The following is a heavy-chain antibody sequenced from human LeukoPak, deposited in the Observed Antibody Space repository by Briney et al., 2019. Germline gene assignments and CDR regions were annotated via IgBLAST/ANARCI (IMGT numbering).Heavy chain of an antibody. V-gene: IGHV3-49*03. Sequence: HSGGSLRLSCTTSGFTFGDFAMSWFRQAPGKGLEWVSFIRSKEYGGTTEYAASVKGRFTISRDDSKDIAYMQMNSPKTEDTAVYFCVRDQKGLGQQYWGQGTLVTVSS. CDR2: IRSKEYGGTT. CDR3: VRDQKGLGQQY. D-gene: IGHD3/OR15-3a*01. J-gene: IGHJ4*02. CDR1: GFTFGDFA.